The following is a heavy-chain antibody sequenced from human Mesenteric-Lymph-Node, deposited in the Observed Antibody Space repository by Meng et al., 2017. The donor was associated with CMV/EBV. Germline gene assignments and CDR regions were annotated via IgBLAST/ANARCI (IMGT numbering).Heavy chain of an antibody. CDR2: INHSGST. CDR1: GGSFSGYY. CDR3: ARDRNAVAGNFGVDYYGMDV. J-gene: IGHJ6*02. V-gene: IGHV4-34*01. D-gene: IGHD6-19*01. Sequence: SETLSLTCAVYGGSFSGYYWSWIRQPPGKGLEWIGEINHSGSTNYNPSLKSRVTISVDTSKNQFSLKLSSVTAADTAVYYCARDRNAVAGNFGVDYYGMDVWGQGTTVTVSS.